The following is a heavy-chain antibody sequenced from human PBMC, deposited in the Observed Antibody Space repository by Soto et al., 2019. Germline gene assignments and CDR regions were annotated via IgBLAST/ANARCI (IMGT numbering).Heavy chain of an antibody. D-gene: IGHD3-22*01. CDR3: AKELYYYDSSFDY. J-gene: IGHJ4*02. Sequence: XGSLRVSCAAAGFTLSSYGMHWVRQVPGKGLEWVAVISYDGSNKYYADSVKGRFTISRDNSKNTLYLQMNSLRAEDTAVYYCAKELYYYDSSFDYWGQGTLVPVSS. V-gene: IGHV3-30*18. CDR2: ISYDGSNK. CDR1: GFTLSSYG.